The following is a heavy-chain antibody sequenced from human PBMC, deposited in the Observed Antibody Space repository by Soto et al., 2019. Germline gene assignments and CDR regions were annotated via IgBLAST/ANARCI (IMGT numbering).Heavy chain of an antibody. V-gene: IGHV3-74*02. CDR3: ARGDCVGRTCYSLAGSFYYYMDV. CDR1: GFTFSNYW. CDR2: INSDGSVS. J-gene: IGHJ6*03. D-gene: IGHD2-15*01. Sequence: EVQLVESGGGLVQPGGSLRLSCAASGFTFSNYWMYWVRQAPGKGLEWVSRINSDGSVSSHADSVKGRLTISRDNVKNTLYLHMDSLAAEDTAVYYCARGDCVGRTCYSLAGSFYYYMDVWGKGTTVTVFS.